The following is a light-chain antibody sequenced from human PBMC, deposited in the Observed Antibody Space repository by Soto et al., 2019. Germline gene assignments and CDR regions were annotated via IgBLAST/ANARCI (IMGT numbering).Light chain of an antibody. V-gene: IGKV1-27*01. J-gene: IGKJ3*01. CDR2: GAS. CDR3: QKYNNVPFT. CDR1: EAISIY. Sequence: DTQMTQSPYSLSASVGDRVTITCRASEAISIYLAWYQQKPGKVPNLLIYGASPLQSGVPSRFSGSGSGTDFTLTISSLQPEDVATYYCQKYNNVPFTFGPGTKVEIK.